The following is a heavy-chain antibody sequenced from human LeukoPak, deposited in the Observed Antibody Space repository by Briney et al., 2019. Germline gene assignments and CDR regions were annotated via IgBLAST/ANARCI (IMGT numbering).Heavy chain of an antibody. CDR1: GFIFSSYW. CDR2: IKQDGSEK. V-gene: IGHV3-7*01. Sequence: PGGSLRLSCAASGFIFSSYWMSWVRQAPGKGPEWVANIKQDGSEKYYVDSVKGRFTISRDNAKNSLYLQMNSLRAEDTAVYYCARNIYDILTGYYATGYWGQGNPGHRLL. CDR3: ARNIYDILTGYYATGY. D-gene: IGHD3-9*01. J-gene: IGHJ4*02.